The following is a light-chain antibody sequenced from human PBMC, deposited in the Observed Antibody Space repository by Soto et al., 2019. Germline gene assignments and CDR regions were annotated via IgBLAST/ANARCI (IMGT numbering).Light chain of an antibody. J-gene: IGKJ1*01. CDR1: QAVNTR. V-gene: IGKV3-11*01. CDR2: LAS. CDR3: HQRQSSPRT. Sequence: EVVLTQSPATLSSFPGDRVTLSCRASQAVNTRLAWYQHKPGQAPSLLIYLASNRAAGVPARFSGSGSGTDFTLTISDVEPEDFAVYYCHQRQSSPRTFGQGTKVDIK.